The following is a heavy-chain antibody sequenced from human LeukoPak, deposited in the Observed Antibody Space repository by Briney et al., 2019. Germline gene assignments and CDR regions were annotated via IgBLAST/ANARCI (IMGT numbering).Heavy chain of an antibody. J-gene: IGHJ4*02. CDR3: AKYYYDSSGYYDAAPLDY. D-gene: IGHD3-22*01. Sequence: GGSLRLSCAASGFTFSSYAMSWVRQAPGKGLEWASLISGSDYSTYYADSVKGRFTISRDNSKNTLYLQMNSLRAEDTAVYYCAKYYYDSSGYYDAAPLDYWGQGTLVTVFS. V-gene: IGHV3-23*01. CDR1: GFTFSSYA. CDR2: ISGSDYST.